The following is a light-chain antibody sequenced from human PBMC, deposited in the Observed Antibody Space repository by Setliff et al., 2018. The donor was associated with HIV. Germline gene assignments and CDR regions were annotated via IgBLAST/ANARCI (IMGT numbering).Light chain of an antibody. CDR3: ATWDDNLSGLG. CDR1: TSNIGSHS. Sequence: QSALTQPPSASGAPGQRVTISCSGSTSNIGSHSVHWYQQVPGTAPKLLIFRNNQRPSGVPDRFAGSRSGTSASLDITGLRSEDEADYFCATWDDNLSGLGFGLGTKVTVL. CDR2: RNN. V-gene: IGLV1-47*01. J-gene: IGLJ1*01.